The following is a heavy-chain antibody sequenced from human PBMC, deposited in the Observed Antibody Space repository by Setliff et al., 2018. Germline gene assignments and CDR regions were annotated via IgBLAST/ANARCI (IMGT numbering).Heavy chain of an antibody. J-gene: IGHJ4*02. Sequence: PSETLSLTCTVSGGSISSSSYYWGWIRQAPGKGLEFIGSIYHGGNIVYNPSLKSRVTISIDASKNQFSLKLDSATAADTAVYYCARTDDYYNFYAYWGQGTLVTVSS. CDR2: IYHGGNI. CDR1: GGSISSSSYY. V-gene: IGHV4-39*07. D-gene: IGHD3-3*01. CDR3: ARTDDYYNFYAY.